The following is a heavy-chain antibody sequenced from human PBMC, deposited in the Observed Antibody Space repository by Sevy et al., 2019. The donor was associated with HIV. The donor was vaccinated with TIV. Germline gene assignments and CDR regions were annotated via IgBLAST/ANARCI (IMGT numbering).Heavy chain of an antibody. V-gene: IGHV4-4*02. CDR2: IHQSGST. J-gene: IGHJ4*02. D-gene: IGHD6-13*01. CDR1: GDSIGSTNW. CDR3: TRLGPYSSRWYSDY. Sequence: LSLTCSVSGDSIGSTNWWGWVRQPPGNGREWIAEIHQSGSTNYNPSLKSRVSIFVDTSKNQFSLRLTSVTAADTAVYYCTRLGPYSSRWYSDYWGQGTLVTVSS.